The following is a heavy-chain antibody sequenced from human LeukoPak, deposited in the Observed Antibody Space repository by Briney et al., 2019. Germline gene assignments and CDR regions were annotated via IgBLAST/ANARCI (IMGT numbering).Heavy chain of an antibody. J-gene: IGHJ3*02. D-gene: IGHD6-6*01. CDR2: ISYDGSNK. CDR3: AKAEYSSSGDI. CDR1: GFTFSSYA. Sequence: GRSLRLSCAASGFTFSSYAMHWVRQAPGKGLEWVAVISYDGSNKYYADSVKGRFTISRDNSKNTLYLQMNSLRAEDTAVYYCAKAEYSSSGDIWGQGTMVTVSS. V-gene: IGHV3-30-3*01.